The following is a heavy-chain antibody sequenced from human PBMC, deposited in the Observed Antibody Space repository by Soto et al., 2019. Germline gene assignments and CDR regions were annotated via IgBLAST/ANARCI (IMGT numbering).Heavy chain of an antibody. J-gene: IGHJ4*02. CDR2: IVPIFGTA. CDR1: GGTFSSSG. CDR3: AGGPLSSGWSRGYFDY. Sequence: ASVKVSCKAAGGTFSSSGITWVRQAPGQGLEWMGGIVPIFGTAHHAQKFQGRVTITADESTGTAYMELSSLRSEDTAVYYCAGGPLSSGWSRGYFDYWGQGTLVTVSS. V-gene: IGHV1-69*13. D-gene: IGHD6-19*01.